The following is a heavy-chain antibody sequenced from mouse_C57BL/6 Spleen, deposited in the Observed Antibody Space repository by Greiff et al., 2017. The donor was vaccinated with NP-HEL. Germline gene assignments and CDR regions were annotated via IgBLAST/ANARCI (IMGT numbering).Heavy chain of an antibody. Sequence: QVQLQQSGAELARPGASVKLPCKASGYTFTSYGISWVKQRTGQGLEWIGEIYPRSGNTYYNEKFKGKATLTADKSSSTAYMELRSLTSEDSAVYFCARYVSRYWYFDVWGTGTTVTVSS. CDR2: IYPRSGNT. J-gene: IGHJ1*03. D-gene: IGHD1-1*01. CDR1: GYTFTSYG. CDR3: ARYVSRYWYFDV. V-gene: IGHV1-81*01.